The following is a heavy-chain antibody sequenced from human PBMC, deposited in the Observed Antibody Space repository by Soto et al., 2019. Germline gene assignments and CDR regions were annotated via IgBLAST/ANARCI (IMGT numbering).Heavy chain of an antibody. Sequence: QVQLVESGGGVVQPGRSLRLSCAASGFTLSSYTMSWFRQAPDKGLKCVAATSSDGSDKYYADSVKGRFTISRDNSKNTLFLQMNSLRAEDTAVYYCARERSLAVAAPGYWGQGTLVTVST. D-gene: IGHD6-19*01. CDR2: TSSDGSDK. V-gene: IGHV3-30-3*01. CDR3: ARERSLAVAAPGY. CDR1: GFTLSSYT. J-gene: IGHJ4*02.